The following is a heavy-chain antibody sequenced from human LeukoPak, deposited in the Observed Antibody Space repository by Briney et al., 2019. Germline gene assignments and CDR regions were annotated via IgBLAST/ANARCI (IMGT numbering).Heavy chain of an antibody. CDR1: GFTFDDYA. CDR3: AKAQKSYYDSSGYSPAGAFDI. Sequence: PGGSLRLSCAASGFTFDDYAMHWVRQAPGKGLEWVSGISWNGGSIGYADSVKGRFTISRDNAKNSLYLQMNSLRAEDMALYYCAKAQKSYYDSSGYSPAGAFDIWGQGTMVTVSS. CDR2: ISWNGGSI. V-gene: IGHV3-9*03. D-gene: IGHD3-22*01. J-gene: IGHJ3*02.